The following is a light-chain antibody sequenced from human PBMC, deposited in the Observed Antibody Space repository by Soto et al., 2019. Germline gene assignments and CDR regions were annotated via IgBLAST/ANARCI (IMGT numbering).Light chain of an antibody. V-gene: IGLV2-14*03. J-gene: IGLJ2*01. Sequence: QSALTQPASVSGSPGQSITISCTGTSSDVGGCNCVSWYQQHPGKAPKLMIYDVSNRPSGVSDRFSGTKSGNMASLTISGLQAEDEADFYCRSYTSTNTSVVFGGGTQLTVL. CDR1: SSDVGGCNC. CDR2: DVS. CDR3: RSYTSTNTSVV.